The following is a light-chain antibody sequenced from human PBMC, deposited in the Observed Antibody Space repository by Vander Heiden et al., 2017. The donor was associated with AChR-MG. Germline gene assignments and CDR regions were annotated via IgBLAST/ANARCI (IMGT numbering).Light chain of an antibody. J-gene: IGKJ2*01. Sequence: DIQMTQSPSSLSSSVGDSVTITCRASQRINIFLNWYEQKPGKAPKLLIFAASNLQRGVTSRLSGSGYATDFTLTISSRQPEDFATYYCQQRNRTPRMFTFGQGTKLEIK. CDR2: AAS. V-gene: IGKV1-39*01. CDR1: QRINIF. CDR3: QQRNRTPRMFT.